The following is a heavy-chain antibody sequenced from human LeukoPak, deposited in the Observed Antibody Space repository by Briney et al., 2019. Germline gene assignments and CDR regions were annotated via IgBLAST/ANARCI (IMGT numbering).Heavy chain of an antibody. V-gene: IGHV5-51*01. J-gene: IGHJ6*03. CDR1: GYSFTSYW. D-gene: IGHD3-22*01. CDR3: ARGERDYYDSSGYYMDV. Sequence: GESLKISCKGSGYSFTSYWIGWVRQMPGKGLEWMGIIYLGDSDTRYSPSFQGQVTISADKSISTAYLQWSSLKASDTAMYYCARGERDYYDSSGYYMDVWGKGTTVTVSS. CDR2: IYLGDSDT.